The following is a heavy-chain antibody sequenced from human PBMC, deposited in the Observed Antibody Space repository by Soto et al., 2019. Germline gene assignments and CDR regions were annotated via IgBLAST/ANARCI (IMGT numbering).Heavy chain of an antibody. V-gene: IGHV1-24*01. CDR1: GHTLTELS. Sequence: QVQLVPSGAEVKKPGASVKVSCKVSGHTLTELSMHWVRLAPGKGLEWMGGFDPEDGETISAQKFQGRVTMTEDTSTDSTYLELSSLRSEDTAVYYCAAGGTRWLHSPFDYWGQGTLVTISS. CDR2: FDPEDGET. CDR3: AAGGTRWLHSPFDY. J-gene: IGHJ4*02. D-gene: IGHD1-1*01.